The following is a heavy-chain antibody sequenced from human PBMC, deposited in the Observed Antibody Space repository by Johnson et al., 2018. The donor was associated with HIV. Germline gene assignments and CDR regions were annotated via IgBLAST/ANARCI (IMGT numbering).Heavy chain of an antibody. V-gene: IGHV3-30-3*01. Sequence: QVQLVESGGGVVQPGRSLRLSCAASGFPFSTYSMHWVRQAPGKGLEWVTVISHDGSKKYYADSLKGRFTISRDNSKNTLYLQMNSLRAEDTAVYYCAKDQTPHLAAAGDDAFDIWGQVTMVTVSS. D-gene: IGHD6-13*01. CDR1: GFPFSTYS. CDR2: ISHDGSKK. J-gene: IGHJ3*02. CDR3: AKDQTPHLAAAGDDAFDI.